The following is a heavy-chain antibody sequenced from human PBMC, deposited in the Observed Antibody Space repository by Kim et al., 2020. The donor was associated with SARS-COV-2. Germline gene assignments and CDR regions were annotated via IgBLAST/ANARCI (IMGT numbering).Heavy chain of an antibody. CDR2: ISYDGSNK. V-gene: IGHV3-30-3*01. J-gene: IGHJ3*02. CDR1: GFTFSSYA. CDR3: AREGYVERPYAFDI. D-gene: IGHD1-1*01. Sequence: GGSLRLSCAASGFTFSSYAMHWVRQAPGKGLEWVAVISYDGSNKYYADSVKGRFTISRDNSKNTLYLQMNSLRAEDTAVYYCAREGYVERPYAFDIWGQGTMVTVSS.